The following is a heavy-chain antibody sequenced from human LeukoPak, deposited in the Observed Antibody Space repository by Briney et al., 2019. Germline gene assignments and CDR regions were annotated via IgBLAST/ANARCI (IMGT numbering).Heavy chain of an antibody. D-gene: IGHD3-16*01. Sequence: GGSLRLSCAASGFTFSSYSMNWVRQAPGKGLEWVSYISSSSSTIYYADSVKGRFTISRDNAKNSLYLQMNSLRAEDTAVYYCARSRDYVLNWGQGTLVTVSS. CDR2: ISSSSSTI. CDR1: GFTFSSYS. CDR3: ARSRDYVLN. V-gene: IGHV3-48*01. J-gene: IGHJ4*02.